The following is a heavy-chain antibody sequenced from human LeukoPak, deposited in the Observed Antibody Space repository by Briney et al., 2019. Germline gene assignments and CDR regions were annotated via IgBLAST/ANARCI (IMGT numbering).Heavy chain of an antibody. CDR1: GGTFTIYA. CDR3: ARDPGHSGGQT. CDR2: IVPIFGTT. D-gene: IGHD5-12*01. Sequence: AASVRVSSKASGGTFTIYAISWVRQAPGQGVEWMGGIVPIFGTTKYAQKFQGRVTLTADESTSTAYMELTSLRSEDTAFYYCARDPGHSGGQTWGQGTLVTVSS. V-gene: IGHV1-69*13. J-gene: IGHJ5*02.